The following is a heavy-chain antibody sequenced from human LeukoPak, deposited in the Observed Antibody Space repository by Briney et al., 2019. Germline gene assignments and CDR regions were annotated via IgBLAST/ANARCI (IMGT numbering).Heavy chain of an antibody. J-gene: IGHJ6*04. CDR3: AELGITMIGGV. CDR1: GFTVSDYY. D-gene: IGHD3-10*02. CDR2: ITSSSSYI. V-gene: IGHV3-21*01. Sequence: PGGSLRLSCAASGFTVSDYYMNWVRQAPGKGLEWVSSITSSSSYIYYADSVKGRFTISRDNAKNSLYLQMNRLRAEDTAVYYCAELGITMIGGVWGKGTTVTISS.